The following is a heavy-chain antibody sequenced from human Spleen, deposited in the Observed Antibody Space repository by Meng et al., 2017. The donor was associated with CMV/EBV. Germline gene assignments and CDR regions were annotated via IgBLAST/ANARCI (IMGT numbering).Heavy chain of an antibody. CDR2: IIPIFGTT. J-gene: IGHJ4*02. CDR3: ARDSRRVGVVPAAMGY. CDR1: GGTFSSYG. D-gene: IGHD2-2*01. V-gene: IGHV1-69*05. Sequence: SVKVSCKASGGTFSSYGISWVRQAPGQGLEWMGGIIPIFGTTNYAQKFQGRVTITTDESTSTAYMELSSLRSEDTAVYYCARDSRRVGVVPAAMGYWGQGTLVTVSS.